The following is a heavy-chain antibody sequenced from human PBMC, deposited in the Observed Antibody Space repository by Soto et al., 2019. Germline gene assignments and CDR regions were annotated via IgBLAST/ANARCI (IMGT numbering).Heavy chain of an antibody. CDR3: ATWHEREHAYDV. Sequence: DVQLVESGGGLIQPGEPLRLSCAAFGVTISGKKYVAWVRQAPGKGLEWVSALYDMDGSFYADSVKGRFTTSSDSSKTTVYLQMNDLRPDDTAVYYCATWHEREHAYDVWGLGTTVTVSS. V-gene: IGHV3-53*01. CDR2: LYDMDGS. CDR1: GVTISGKKY. J-gene: IGHJ3*01. D-gene: IGHD1-1*01.